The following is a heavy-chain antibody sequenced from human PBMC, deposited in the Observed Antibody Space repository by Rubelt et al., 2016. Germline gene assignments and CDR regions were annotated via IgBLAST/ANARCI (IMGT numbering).Heavy chain of an antibody. Sequence: EQLQESGPGLVKPSETLSLTCTVSGDSINRHYWSWIRQSPGKGLEWIGYMYYRGNTNYNPSLKSRVTFSLDTSKNQFSLQLTSVTAVDTAMYYCARGSVVPAAMYVWSWFDPWGQGTLVTVSS. CDR3: ARGSVVPAAMYVWSWFDP. J-gene: IGHJ5*02. CDR2: MYYRGNT. V-gene: IGHV4-59*11. CDR1: GDSINRHY. D-gene: IGHD2-2*01.